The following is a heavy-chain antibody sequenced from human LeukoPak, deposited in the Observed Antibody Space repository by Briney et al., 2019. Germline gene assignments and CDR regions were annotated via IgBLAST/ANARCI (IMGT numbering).Heavy chain of an antibody. CDR1: GFTFSRYA. Sequence: GGSLRLSCAASGFTFSRYAIHWVRQAPGKGLEWVAVISYDGINKYYADSVKGRFTLSRDNSKNTLSLQMNGLRTEDTAVYYCARWRFDHDAFDIWGQGTMVTVSS. J-gene: IGHJ3*02. D-gene: IGHD3-9*01. V-gene: IGHV3-30-3*01. CDR3: ARWRFDHDAFDI. CDR2: ISYDGINK.